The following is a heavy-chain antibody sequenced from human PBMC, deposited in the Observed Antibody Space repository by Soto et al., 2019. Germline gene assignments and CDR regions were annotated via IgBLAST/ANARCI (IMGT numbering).Heavy chain of an antibody. J-gene: IGHJ4*02. CDR1: GASITTYY. V-gene: IGHV4-59*01. D-gene: IGHD2-21*02. CDR2: IYHTGVT. CDR3: ARTARVTDF. Sequence: PSETLSLTCTVSGASITTYYWSWFRQPPGQGLESLGYIYHTGVTNSNPSLRGRLSISIDTAKNQFSLKLSSVTSADTAIDYCARTARVTDFWGPGILVTVSS.